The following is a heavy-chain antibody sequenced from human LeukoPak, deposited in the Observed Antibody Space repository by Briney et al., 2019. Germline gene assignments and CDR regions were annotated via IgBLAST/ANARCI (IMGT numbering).Heavy chain of an antibody. CDR3: ATLYTMVRGVIRYYFDY. V-gene: IGHV1-24*01. J-gene: IGHJ4*02. D-gene: IGHD3-10*01. CDR2: FYPEDGET. CDR1: GYTLTELS. Sequence: ASVKVSCKVSGYTLTELSMHWVRQAPGRGLEWMGGFYPEDGETIYAQKFQGRVTMTEDTSTDTAYMELSSLRSEDTAVYYCATLYTMVRGVIRYYFDYWGQGTLVTVSS.